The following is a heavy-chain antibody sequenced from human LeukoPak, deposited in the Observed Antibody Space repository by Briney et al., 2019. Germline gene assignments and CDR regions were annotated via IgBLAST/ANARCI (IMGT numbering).Heavy chain of an antibody. CDR1: GFTFSSYG. CDR2: ISGSGVST. J-gene: IGHJ6*03. CDR3: AKDSGSRRYPFYYYMDV. Sequence: GGSLRLSCAASGFTFSSYGMSWVRQAPGKGLEWVSGISGSGVSTYYADSVKGRFTISRDNSKNTLYLQINSLRAEDTAVYYCAKDSGSRRYPFYYYMDVWGKGTTVTISS. V-gene: IGHV3-23*01. D-gene: IGHD3-10*01.